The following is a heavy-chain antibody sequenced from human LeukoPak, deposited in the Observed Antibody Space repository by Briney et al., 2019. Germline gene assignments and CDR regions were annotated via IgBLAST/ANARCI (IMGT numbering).Heavy chain of an antibody. D-gene: IGHD4-23*01. V-gene: IGHV4-39*01. J-gene: IGHJ5*02. CDR3: ARHRGGAGPKYNWFDP. CDR1: GGSISSSSYY. CDR2: IYYSGST. Sequence: SETLSLTCTVSGGSISSSSYYWGWIRQPPGKGLEWIGSIYYSGSTYYNPSLKSRVTISVDTSKNQFSLKLSSVTAADTAVYYCARHRGGAGPKYNWFDPWGQRTLVTVSS.